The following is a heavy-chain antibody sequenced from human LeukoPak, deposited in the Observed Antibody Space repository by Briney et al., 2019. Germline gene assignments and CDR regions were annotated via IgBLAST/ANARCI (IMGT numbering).Heavy chain of an antibody. V-gene: IGHV4-61*02. J-gene: IGHJ6*03. D-gene: IGHD1-14*01. CDR2: IYTSGST. CDR3: ARDGRLGTYYYYYYMDV. Sequence: SQTLSLTCTVSGGSISSGSYYWSWIRQPAGKGLEWIGRIYTSGSTNYNPSLKSRVTISVDTSKNQFSLKLSSGTAADTAVYYCARDGRLGTYYYYYYMDVWGKGTTVTVSS. CDR1: GGSISSGSYY.